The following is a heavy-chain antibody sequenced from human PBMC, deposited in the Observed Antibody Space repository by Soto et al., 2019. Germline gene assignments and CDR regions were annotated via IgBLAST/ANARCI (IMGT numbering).Heavy chain of an antibody. CDR3: ARDENRNNWNVPPRSPFDY. V-gene: IGHV3-21*01. CDR1: GFTFSSYS. J-gene: IGHJ4*02. Sequence: GGSLRLSCAASGFTFSSYSMNWVRQAPGKGLEWVSSISSSSSYIYSADSVKGRFTISRDNAKNSLYLQMNSLRAEDTAVYYCARDENRNNWNVPPRSPFDYWGQGTLVTVSS. CDR2: ISSSSSYI. D-gene: IGHD1-20*01.